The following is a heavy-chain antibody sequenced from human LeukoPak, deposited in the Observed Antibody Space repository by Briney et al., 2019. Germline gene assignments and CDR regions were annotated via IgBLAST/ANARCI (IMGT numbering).Heavy chain of an antibody. Sequence: SETLSLTCAVSGGSISSGGYSWSWIRQPPGKGLEWIGYIYHSGNTYYNPSLKSRVTISVDRSKNQFSLKLSSVTAADTAVYYCAREKSCYDSSGSFDYWGQGTLVTVSS. CDR1: GGSISSGGYS. CDR2: IYHSGNT. J-gene: IGHJ4*02. D-gene: IGHD3-22*01. CDR3: AREKSCYDSSGSFDY. V-gene: IGHV4-30-2*01.